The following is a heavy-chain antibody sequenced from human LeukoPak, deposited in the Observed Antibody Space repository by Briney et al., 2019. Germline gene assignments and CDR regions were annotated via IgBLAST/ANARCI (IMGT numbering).Heavy chain of an antibody. J-gene: IGHJ5*02. CDR3: ARGPASGSNFAWFDP. CDR2: INHSGST. D-gene: IGHD3-10*01. Sequence: KPSETLSLTCAVYGGSLSHYYWSWIRQPPGKGLEWNGEINHSGSTNYNPSLKSRVTISVDMSKNQFSLELTSVTAADTAVYYCARGPASGSNFAWFDPWGQGTLVTVSS. CDR1: GGSLSHYY. V-gene: IGHV4-34*01.